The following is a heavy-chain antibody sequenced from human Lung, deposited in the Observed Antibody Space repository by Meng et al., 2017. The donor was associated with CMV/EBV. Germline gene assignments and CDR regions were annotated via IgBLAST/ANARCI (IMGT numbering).Heavy chain of an antibody. CDR2: IKQDGSEK. CDR1: EFTFGSYW. D-gene: IGHD1-26*01. CDR3: ARDPMRTGSGCFAI. Sequence: GESLKISCVASEFTFGSYWMSWVRQAPGKGLEWVANIKQDGSEKYYVDSVKGRFTVSRDNAKNSLYLQMNSLRAEDTAIYYCARDPMRTGSGCFAIWGQGTRVXVSS. V-gene: IGHV3-7*01. J-gene: IGHJ3*02.